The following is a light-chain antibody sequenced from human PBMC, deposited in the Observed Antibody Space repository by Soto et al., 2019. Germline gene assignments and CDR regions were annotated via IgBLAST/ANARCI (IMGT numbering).Light chain of an antibody. J-gene: IGKJ1*01. V-gene: IGKV2-24*01. CDR3: VQFAHFPRT. CDR1: QSLVHGDGNTY. CDR2: QVS. Sequence: DVVLTQTPLSSPVTLGQPASISCRSSQSLVHGDGNTYLSWFQQRPGQPPRLLIYQVSNRFSGVPDRFSSSGAGTDFTLKISRVEAEDVAVYYCVQFAHFPRTFGQGTKVEIK.